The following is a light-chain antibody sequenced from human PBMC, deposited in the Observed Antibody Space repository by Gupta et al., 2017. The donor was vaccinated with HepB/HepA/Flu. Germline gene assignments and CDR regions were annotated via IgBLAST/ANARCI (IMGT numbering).Light chain of an antibody. J-gene: IGKJ2*02. Sequence: DIVMTQSPLSLPVTPGEAASLSCRSSQSLVKSNGYNYLEWYLQKPGQSPQLLIYLGSNRASGVPDRFSGSGSGADFTLKISRVESDDVGVYYCMQDLQSPRTFGQGTKLEIK. V-gene: IGKV2-28*01. CDR1: QSLVKSNGYNY. CDR3: MQDLQSPRT. CDR2: LGS.